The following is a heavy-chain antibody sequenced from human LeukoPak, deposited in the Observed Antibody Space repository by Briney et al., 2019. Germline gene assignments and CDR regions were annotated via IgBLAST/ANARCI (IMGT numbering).Heavy chain of an antibody. CDR2: INQDGNKK. CDR3: ATGDYGVHGDY. D-gene: IGHD4/OR15-4a*01. V-gene: IGHV3-7*03. Sequence: GGSLRLSCVASGFTFSNYWMTWVRQAPGKGLEWVAHINQDGNKKYYVDSVKGRFTIFRDNAKNSLYLQMNSLRAEDTAVYYCATGDYGVHGDYWGQGILVTVSS. J-gene: IGHJ4*02. CDR1: GFTFSNYW.